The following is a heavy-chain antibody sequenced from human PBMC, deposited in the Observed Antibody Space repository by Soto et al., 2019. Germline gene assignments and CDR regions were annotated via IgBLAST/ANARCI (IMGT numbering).Heavy chain of an antibody. V-gene: IGHV5-51*01. D-gene: IGHD3-3*01. CDR1: GYNFAGYW. CDR2: IYPSDSDT. CDR3: ARGGVSTRTFDY. J-gene: IGHJ4*02. Sequence: PGESLKISCKGYGYNFAGYWIAWVRQMPGKGLELMGIIYPSDSDTRYRPSFQGQVTISADKSISSAYLQWSSLRASDTAMYYCARGGVSTRTFDYWSQGTPVTVSS.